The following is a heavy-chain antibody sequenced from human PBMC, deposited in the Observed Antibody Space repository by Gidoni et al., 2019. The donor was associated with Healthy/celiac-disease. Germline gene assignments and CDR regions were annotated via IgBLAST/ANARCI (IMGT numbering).Heavy chain of an antibody. CDR2: IYYSGST. CDR1: GGSLSSSSYY. J-gene: IGHJ4*02. Sequence: QLQLQESGPGLVKPSETLSLTCTVSGGSLSSSSYYWGWIRQPPGKGLEWIGSIYYSGSTYYNPSLKSRVTISVDTSKNQFSLKLSSVTAADTAVYYCAEQRPRVYYFDYWGQGTLVTVSS. CDR3: AEQRPRVYYFDY. V-gene: IGHV4-39*01.